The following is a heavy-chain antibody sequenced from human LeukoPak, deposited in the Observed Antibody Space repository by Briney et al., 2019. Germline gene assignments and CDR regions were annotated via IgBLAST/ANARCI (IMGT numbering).Heavy chain of an antibody. CDR1: GFTFSSYA. V-gene: IGHV3-23*01. CDR3: AKDQAVTSGFDP. J-gene: IGHJ5*02. D-gene: IGHD4-17*01. Sequence: GGSLRLSCAASGFTFSSYAMSWVRQAPGKGLEWVSAISGSGGSTYYADSVKGRFTISRDNSKNTLYLQMNGLRAEDTAVYYCAKDQAVTSGFDPWGQGTLVTVSS. CDR2: ISGSGGST.